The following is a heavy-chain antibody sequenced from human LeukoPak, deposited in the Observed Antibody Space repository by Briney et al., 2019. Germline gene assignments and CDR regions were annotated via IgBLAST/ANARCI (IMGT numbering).Heavy chain of an antibody. J-gene: IGHJ4*02. D-gene: IGHD6-19*01. CDR1: DGSISISSYS. CDR2: IYYSGST. Sequence: PSETLSLTCTVSDGSISISSYSWGWIRQPPGQGLEWIGNIYYSGSTYYNPSLKSRVTISVDTSKNQFSLKLSSVTAADTAVYYCARDDPVAGYGYWGQGTLVTVSS. CDR3: ARDDPVAGYGY. V-gene: IGHV4-39*02.